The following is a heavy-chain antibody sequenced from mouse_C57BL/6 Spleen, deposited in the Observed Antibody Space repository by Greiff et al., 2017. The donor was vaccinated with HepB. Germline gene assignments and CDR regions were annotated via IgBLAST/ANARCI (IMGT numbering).Heavy chain of an antibody. V-gene: IGHV1-69*01. D-gene: IGHD2-1*01. CDR3: AWGNYEVLFAY. Sequence: VKLQQPGAELVMPGASVKLSCKASGYTFTSYWMHWVKQRPGQGLEWIGEIDPSDSYTNYNQKFKGKSTLTVDKSSSTAYMQLSSLTSEDSAVYYCAWGNYEVLFAYWGQGTLVTVSA. CDR1: GYTFTSYW. CDR2: IDPSDSYT. J-gene: IGHJ3*01.